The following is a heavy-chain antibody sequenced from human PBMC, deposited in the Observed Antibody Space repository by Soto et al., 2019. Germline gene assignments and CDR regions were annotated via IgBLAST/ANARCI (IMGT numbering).Heavy chain of an antibody. V-gene: IGHV4-34*01. CDR1: GGSFSGYY. CDR2: INHSGST. Sequence: SETLSLTCAVYGGSFSGYYWSWIRQPPGKGLEWIGEINHSGSTNYNPSLKSRVTISVDTSKNQFSLKLSSVTAADTAVYYCARERRYYYGSGSYINYFDYWGQGTLVTVS. CDR3: ARERRYYYGSGSYINYFDY. D-gene: IGHD3-10*01. J-gene: IGHJ4*02.